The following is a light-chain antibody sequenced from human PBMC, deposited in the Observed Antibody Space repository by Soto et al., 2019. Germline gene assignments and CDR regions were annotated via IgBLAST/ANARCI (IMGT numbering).Light chain of an antibody. J-gene: IGKJ5*01. CDR2: AAS. V-gene: IGKV1-9*01. CDR3: LQDFNYPIT. Sequence: DIQLTQSPSFLSASVGDRVTITCRASQGISSYLAWYQQKPGKAPKLLIYAASTLHSGVPSRFSGSGSGTDFTLTISSLLPEDFATYYCLQDFNYPITFGQGTRLEIK. CDR1: QGISSY.